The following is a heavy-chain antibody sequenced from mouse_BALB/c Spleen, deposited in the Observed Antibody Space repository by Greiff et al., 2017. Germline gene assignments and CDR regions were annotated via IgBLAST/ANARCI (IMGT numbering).Heavy chain of an antibody. J-gene: IGHJ4*01. Sequence: QVQLTESGAELVRPGTSVKISCKASGYTFTNYWLGWVKQRPGHGLEWIGDIYPGGGYTNYNEKFKGKATLTADTSSSTAYMQLSSLTSEDTAVYYCARWLLPSYAMDYWGQGTSVTVSS. V-gene: IGHV1-63*02. CDR2: IYPGGGYT. CDR1: GYTFTNYW. CDR3: ARWLLPSYAMDY. D-gene: IGHD2-3*01.